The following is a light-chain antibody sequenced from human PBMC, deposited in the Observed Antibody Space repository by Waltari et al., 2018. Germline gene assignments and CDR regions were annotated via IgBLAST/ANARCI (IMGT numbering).Light chain of an antibody. CDR3: AAWDDSLSAMV. V-gene: IGLV1-47*02. Sequence: QSVLPPPPSASGPPGQRVTISCSGSSSNIGSNYVYWYKQLPGTAPKLLIYTNNQRPSGVPDRFSDSKSGTSASLVISGLRSEDEADYYCAAWDDSLSAMVFGGGTKLTVL. CDR2: TNN. CDR1: SSNIGSNY. J-gene: IGLJ2*01.